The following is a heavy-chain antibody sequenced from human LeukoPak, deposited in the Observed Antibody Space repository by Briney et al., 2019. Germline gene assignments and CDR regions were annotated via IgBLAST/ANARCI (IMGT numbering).Heavy chain of an antibody. CDR1: GFTVSSNY. CDR2: IYSGGST. D-gene: IGHD6-13*01. J-gene: IGHJ3*02. Sequence: PGGSLRLSCAASGFTVSSNYMSWVRQAPGKGLEWVSVIYSGGSTYYADSVKGRFTISRDNSKNTLYLQMNSLRAEDTAVYYCARDPSAAGFSPAVAFDIWDQGTMVTVSS. CDR3: ARDPSAAGFSPAVAFDI. V-gene: IGHV3-53*01.